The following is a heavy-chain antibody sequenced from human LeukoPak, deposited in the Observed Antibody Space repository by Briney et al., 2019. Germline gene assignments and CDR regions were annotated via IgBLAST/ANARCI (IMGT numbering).Heavy chain of an antibody. J-gene: IGHJ4*02. V-gene: IGHV1-24*01. Sequence: ASVKVSCKVSGNSLSELSIQWVRPAPGKGLEGMGGFDPEEDTMVYAQNFQGRVTMTEDTSTQPAYMQLSGLTSDDTAVYYCTTRSGDFWSGFVNWGQGTLVTVSS. CDR2: FDPEEDTM. D-gene: IGHD3-3*01. CDR3: TTRSGDFWSGFVN. CDR1: GNSLSELS.